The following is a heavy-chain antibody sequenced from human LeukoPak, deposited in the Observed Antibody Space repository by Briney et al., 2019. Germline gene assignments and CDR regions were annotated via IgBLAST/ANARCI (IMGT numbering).Heavy chain of an antibody. D-gene: IGHD3-22*01. J-gene: IGHJ4*02. CDR2: INWNGGST. CDR1: GFTFDDYG. V-gene: IGHV3-20*04. CDR3: ARDLRDNYYDSSGYSERVCDLGY. Sequence: PGGSLRLSCAASGFTFDDYGMSWVRQAPGKGLEWVSGINWNGGSTGYADSVKGRFTISRDNAKNSLYLQMNSLRAEDTAVYYCARDLRDNYYDSSGYSERVCDLGYWGQGTLVTVSS.